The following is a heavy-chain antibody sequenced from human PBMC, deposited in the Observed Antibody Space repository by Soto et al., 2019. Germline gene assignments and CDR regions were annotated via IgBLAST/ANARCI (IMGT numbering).Heavy chain of an antibody. CDR3: ARPDFGDYWYFDL. V-gene: IGHV1-69*08. Sequence: QDQLVQSGAEVKKPGSSVKVSCKAFGCPFSSHTFSWVRQAPGQGLEWMGRIIPALGTTTYAQKFQGRVTITADESVTTVYMELNSLRTEDTAVYYCARPDFGDYWYFDLWGRGTMVTVSS. CDR2: IIPALGTT. CDR1: GCPFSSHT. J-gene: IGHJ2*01. D-gene: IGHD4-17*01.